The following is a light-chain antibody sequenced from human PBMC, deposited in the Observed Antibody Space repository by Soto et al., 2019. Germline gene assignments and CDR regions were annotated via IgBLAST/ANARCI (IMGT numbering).Light chain of an antibody. CDR2: DIY. Sequence: DIVLTQSTATLSLSPGERATLFCRASHSVSRYLAWYQQKPGQDPRLLIYDIYNRATGVPARFSGSGSGTVLNSTIRSLQPEDFGMYYFQYGTNWPPIHTLGPGTKVHIK. CDR1: HSVSRY. J-gene: IGKJ3*01. V-gene: IGKV3-11*01. CDR3: QYGTNWPPIHT.